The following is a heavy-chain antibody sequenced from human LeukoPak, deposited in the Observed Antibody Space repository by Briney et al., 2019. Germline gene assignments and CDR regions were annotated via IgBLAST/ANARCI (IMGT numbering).Heavy chain of an antibody. V-gene: IGHV4-59*01. CDR3: ARKGGLFDY. D-gene: IGHD2-15*01. J-gene: IGHJ4*02. CDR2: IYYNGTT. Sequence: PEPLCLTCTDSGGSIRYYYWSWIRQSPGKGLEWIGYIYYNGTTNYNPSLKSRVTISVDMSKNQFSLKMSSVTAADTAVYYCARKGGLFDYWGQGRLVTVSS. CDR1: GGSIRYYY.